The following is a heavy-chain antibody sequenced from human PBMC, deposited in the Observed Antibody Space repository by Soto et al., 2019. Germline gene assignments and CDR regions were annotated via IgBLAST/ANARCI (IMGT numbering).Heavy chain of an antibody. J-gene: IGHJ6*02. D-gene: IGHD3-22*01. CDR1: GGTFSSYA. V-gene: IGHV1-69*13. CDR3: AIITMIVANLTDV. Sequence: GASVKVSCKASGGTFSSYAISWVRQAPGQGLEWMGGIIPIFGTANYAQKFQGRVTITADESTSTAYMELSSLRSEDTAVYYCAIITMIVANLTDVWGQGTTVTVSS. CDR2: IIPIFGTA.